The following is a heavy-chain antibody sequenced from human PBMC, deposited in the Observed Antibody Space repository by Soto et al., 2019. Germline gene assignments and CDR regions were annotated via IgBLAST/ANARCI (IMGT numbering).Heavy chain of an antibody. CDR1: GGSIGSYH. Sequence: ETLSLTCTVSGGSIGSYHWSWVRQPPGKGLEWIASVYHTGTTNYNPSLGSRVTISIDAPGNRFSMEITSVTAADTAIYYCARDTVLTGMFDFWGQGTLVTVSS. V-gene: IGHV4-59*01. J-gene: IGHJ4*02. D-gene: IGHD4-17*01. CDR2: VYHTGTT. CDR3: ARDTVLTGMFDF.